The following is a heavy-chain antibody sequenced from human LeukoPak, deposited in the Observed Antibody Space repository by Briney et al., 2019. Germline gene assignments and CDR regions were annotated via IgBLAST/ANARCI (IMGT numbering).Heavy chain of an antibody. CDR2: IYYSGST. Sequence: PSETLSLTCTVSGGSISSYYWSWIRQPPGEGLEWIGYIYYSGSTNYNPSLKSRVTISVDTSKNQFSLKLSSVTAADTAVYYCARGYDILTGYYPLGLGDWGQGTLVTVSS. D-gene: IGHD3-9*01. V-gene: IGHV4-59*01. J-gene: IGHJ4*02. CDR1: GGSISSYY. CDR3: ARGYDILTGYYPLGLGD.